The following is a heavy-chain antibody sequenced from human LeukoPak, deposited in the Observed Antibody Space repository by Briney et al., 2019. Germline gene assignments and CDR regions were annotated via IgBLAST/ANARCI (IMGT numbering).Heavy chain of an antibody. CDR1: GFTLDDYA. D-gene: IGHD3-10*01. V-gene: IGHV3-43*02. Sequence: GGSLRLSCAASGFTLDDYAMHWVRQAPGKGLEWVSRISGDGGRTYYADSVKGRFTISRDNSKNSLYLQMNSLRTEDTALYYCAKDYLPLHSGSGSYGWFDPWGQGTLVTVSS. CDR3: AKDYLPLHSGSGSYGWFDP. CDR2: ISGDGGRT. J-gene: IGHJ5*02.